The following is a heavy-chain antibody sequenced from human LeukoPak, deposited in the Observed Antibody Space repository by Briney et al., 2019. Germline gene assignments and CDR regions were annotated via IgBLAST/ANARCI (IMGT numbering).Heavy chain of an antibody. V-gene: IGHV3-48*01. Sequence: GGSLRLSCAASGFTFSSYSMNWVRQAPGKGLEWISYIYSSGSTIYYADSVKGRFTISRDNAKNSLYLQMDSLRAEDTAVYFCAKSFDFWSGFDYWGQGALVTVSS. CDR3: AKSFDFWSGFDY. CDR1: GFTFSSYS. CDR2: IYSSGSTI. J-gene: IGHJ4*02. D-gene: IGHD3-3*01.